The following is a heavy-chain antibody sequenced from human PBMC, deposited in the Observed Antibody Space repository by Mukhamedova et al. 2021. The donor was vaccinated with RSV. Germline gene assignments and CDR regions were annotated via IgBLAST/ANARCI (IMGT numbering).Heavy chain of an antibody. J-gene: IGHJ4*02. CDR2: ILYDGSNK. CDR3: ARDRRYSSSSGLDY. D-gene: IGHD6-6*01. Sequence: SSYAMHWVRQAPGKGLEWVAVILYDGSNKYYADSVKGRFTISRDNSKNTLYLQMNSLRAEDTAVYYCARDRRYSSSSGLDYWGQG. CDR1: SSYA. V-gene: IGHV3-30*04.